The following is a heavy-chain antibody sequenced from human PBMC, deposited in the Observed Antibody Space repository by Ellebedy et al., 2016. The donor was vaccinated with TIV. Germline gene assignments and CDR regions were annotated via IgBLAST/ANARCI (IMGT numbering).Heavy chain of an antibody. V-gene: IGHV3-30-3*01. CDR2: MSFDGTSS. D-gene: IGHD5-12*01. CDR3: ARDGDIAPAKWLRKNNYYYGMDV. J-gene: IGHJ6*02. Sequence: PGGSLRLSCAASGFTLSSYAMYWVRQGPGKGLEWAALMSFDGTSSYYSDAVRGRFTISRDHSKNTLYLQMDSLRPDDTALYFCARDGDIAPAKWLRKNNYYYGMDVWGQGTTVTVSS. CDR1: GFTLSSYA.